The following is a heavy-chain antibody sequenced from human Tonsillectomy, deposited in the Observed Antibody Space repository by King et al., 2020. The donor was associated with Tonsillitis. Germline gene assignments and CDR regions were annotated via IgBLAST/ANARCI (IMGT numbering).Heavy chain of an antibody. CDR2: IYPGDSDT. CDR3: ARHKSYYGSGSYFAEIDY. Sequence: LQLVQSGAEVKKPGESLKISCQGTGYSFTTYWIGWVRQMPGKGLEWMGIIYPGDSDTRYGPSFQGQVTISADKSISTAYLQWSGLKASDTAMYFCARHKSYYGSGSYFAEIDYWGQGTLLTVSS. CDR1: GYSFTTYW. J-gene: IGHJ4*02. D-gene: IGHD3-10*01. V-gene: IGHV5-51*01.